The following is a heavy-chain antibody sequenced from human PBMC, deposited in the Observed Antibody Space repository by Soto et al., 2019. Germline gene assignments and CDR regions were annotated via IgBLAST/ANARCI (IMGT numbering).Heavy chain of an antibody. V-gene: IGHV1-69*13. CDR3: ARERSVGYCITTTCTKTFYYYAMDV. Sequence: SVKVSCKASGGTFTNYALSWVRQAPGQGLEWMGGIIPVFGTPDYAQKFQGRVTITADESTRTASMELSSLRSDDTAVYYCARERSVGYCITTTCTKTFYYYAMDVWGQGNTVPVSS. D-gene: IGHD2-2*01. J-gene: IGHJ6*02. CDR2: IIPVFGTP. CDR1: GGTFTNYA.